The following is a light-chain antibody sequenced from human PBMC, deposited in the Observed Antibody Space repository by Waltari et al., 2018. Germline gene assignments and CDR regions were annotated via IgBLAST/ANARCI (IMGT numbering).Light chain of an antibody. J-gene: IGKJ2*01. Sequence: EIVLTQSPGTLSFSPGERATLSCRASQSVRSSYLAWYQQKPGQAPRLLIYGASSRATGIPDRFSGSGSGTDFTLTISRLEPEDFAVYYCQQYGSSPTFGQGTKLEIK. CDR1: QSVRSSY. V-gene: IGKV3-20*01. CDR2: GAS. CDR3: QQYGSSPT.